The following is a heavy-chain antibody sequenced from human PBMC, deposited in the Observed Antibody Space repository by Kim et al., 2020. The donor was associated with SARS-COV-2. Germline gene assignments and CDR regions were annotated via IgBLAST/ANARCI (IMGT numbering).Heavy chain of an antibody. D-gene: IGHD6-13*01. J-gene: IGHJ4*02. CDR3: AADNTAAGTLDY. Sequence: SVKVSCKASGFTFTSSAVQWVRQARGQRLEWIGWIVVGSGNTNYAQKFQERVTITRDMSTSTAYMELSSLRSEDTAVYYCAADNTAAGTLDYWGQGTLVTVSS. CDR2: IVVGSGNT. CDR1: GFTFTSSA. V-gene: IGHV1-58*01.